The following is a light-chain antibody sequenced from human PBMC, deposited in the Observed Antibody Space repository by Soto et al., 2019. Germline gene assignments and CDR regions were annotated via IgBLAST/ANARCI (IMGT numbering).Light chain of an antibody. CDR1: SSDVGSYHL. CDR2: EGT. V-gene: IGLV2-23*01. J-gene: IGLJ1*01. Sequence: QSALTHPASVSGSPGQSITISCTGTSSDVGSYHLVSWYQHHPGQVPKLMIYEGTKRPSGVSIRFSGSKSGNTASLTISGLQAEDEADYYCCSFGGSNAYYVFGTGTKLTVL. CDR3: CSFGGSNAYYV.